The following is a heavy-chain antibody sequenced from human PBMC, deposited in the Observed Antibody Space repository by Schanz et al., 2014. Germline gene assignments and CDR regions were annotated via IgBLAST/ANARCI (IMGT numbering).Heavy chain of an antibody. CDR1: GFTFSTHA. CDR2: IKEDGSVK. D-gene: IGHD1-26*01. CDR3: ARSRSGFYFDY. V-gene: IGHV3-7*04. Sequence: EVQLLESGGGLVQPGRSLRLSCAASGFTFSTHAMHWVRQAPGKGLEWVANIKEDGSVKDYVDSVKGRFTISRDNAKNSLYLQMNSLRAEDTAVYYCARSRSGFYFDYWGQGTLVTVSS. J-gene: IGHJ4*02.